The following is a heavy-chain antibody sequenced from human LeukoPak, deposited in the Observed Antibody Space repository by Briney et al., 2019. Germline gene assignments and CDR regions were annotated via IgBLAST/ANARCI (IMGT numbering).Heavy chain of an antibody. Sequence: PGGSLRLSCAASGFIFSDYIMDWVRQAPGKGLEWVGRIRTRINSSTTEYAASVKGSYTISRDDSKNSMYLHMNSLKTEDTAVYHCSRDGGEGGNSAFDIWGQGTMVTVSS. CDR3: SRDGGEGGNSAFDI. CDR2: IRTRINSSTT. J-gene: IGHJ3*02. D-gene: IGHD4-23*01. CDR1: GFIFSDYI. V-gene: IGHV3-72*01.